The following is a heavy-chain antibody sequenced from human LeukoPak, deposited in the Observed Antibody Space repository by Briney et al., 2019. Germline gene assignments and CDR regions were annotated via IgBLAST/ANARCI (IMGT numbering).Heavy chain of an antibody. J-gene: IGHJ4*02. D-gene: IGHD6-13*01. V-gene: IGHV3-33*01. CDR3: ARDSDRSSSWYEGGYFDY. CDR1: GFTFSSYG. CDR2: IWYDGSNK. Sequence: PGGSLRLSCAASGFTFSSYGMHWVRQAPGKGLEWVAVIWYDGSNKYYADSVKGRFTISRDNSKNTLYLQMNSLRAEDTAVYYCARDSDRSSSWYEGGYFDYWCQGTLVTVSS.